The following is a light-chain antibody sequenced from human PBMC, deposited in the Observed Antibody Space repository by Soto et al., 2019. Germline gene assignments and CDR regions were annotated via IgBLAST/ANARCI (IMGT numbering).Light chain of an antibody. Sequence: QAVVTQPPSASGTPGQRVTISCSGSSSNIGSHYLYWYQQFPGTAPKLLIYRNDQRPSGVPDRFSGSRSGTSASLAISGLRSEDEADYYCAAWDDSLSGRVFGGGTQLTVL. CDR2: RND. CDR3: AAWDDSLSGRV. V-gene: IGLV1-47*01. CDR1: SSNIGSHY. J-gene: IGLJ3*02.